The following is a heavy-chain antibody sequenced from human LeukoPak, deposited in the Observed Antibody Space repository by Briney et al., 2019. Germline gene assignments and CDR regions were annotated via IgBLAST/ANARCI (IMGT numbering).Heavy chain of an antibody. CDR3: ARDPLSSSSFDL. D-gene: IGHD6-13*01. J-gene: IGHJ4*02. CDR2: ISSRSATI. CDR1: GFIFSSYD. V-gene: IGHV3-48*03. Sequence: GGSLRLSCAASGFIFSSYDMNWVRQAPGKGLEWVSYISSRSATIYYADSVKGRFTISRDNAKNSLYLQMNSLRAEDTAVYYCARDPLSSSSFDLWGQGTLVTVSS.